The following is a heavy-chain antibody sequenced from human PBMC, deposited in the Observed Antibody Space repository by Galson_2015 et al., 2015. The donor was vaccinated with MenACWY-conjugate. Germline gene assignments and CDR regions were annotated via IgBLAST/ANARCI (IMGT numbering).Heavy chain of an antibody. D-gene: IGHD5-12*01. J-gene: IGHJ4*02. V-gene: IGHV4-31*03. CDR2: IYYSGST. CDR3: ARLLQTYSGYAQYYFDY. Sequence: TLSLTCTVSGGSIRSGAHYWSRIRQHPGKGLEWIGYIYYSGSTYYNPSLKSRVTISVDTSKNQFSLKLSSVTAADTAVYYCARLLQTYSGYAQYYFDYWGQGTLVTVSS. CDR1: GGSIRSGAHY.